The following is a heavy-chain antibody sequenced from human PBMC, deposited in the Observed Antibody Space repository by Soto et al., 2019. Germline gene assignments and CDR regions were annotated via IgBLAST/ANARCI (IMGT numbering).Heavy chain of an antibody. V-gene: IGHV4-34*01. CDR3: ARVRGVIRRYSYSMDV. Sequence: SETLSLTCAVYGWSFSGYYWSWIRQPPGKGLEWIGEINHSGSTNYNPSLKSRVTISVDTSKNQFSLKLSSVTAADTAVYYGARVRGVIRRYSYSMDVWGQVRKVTVS. CDR2: INHSGST. CDR1: GWSFSGYY. J-gene: IGHJ6*02. D-gene: IGHD3-10*01.